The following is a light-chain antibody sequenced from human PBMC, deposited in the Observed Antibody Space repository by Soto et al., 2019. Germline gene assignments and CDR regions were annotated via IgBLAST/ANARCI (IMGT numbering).Light chain of an antibody. V-gene: IGLV4-69*01. Sequence: SLGASVKLTCTLSSGHSSYAIAWHQQQPEKGPRYLMKLNSDGSHSKGDGIPDRFSGSSSGAERYLTISSLQSEDEADYYCQTWGTGSVVFGGGTKLTVL. CDR3: QTWGTGSVV. CDR2: LNSDGSH. CDR1: SGHSSYA. J-gene: IGLJ2*01.